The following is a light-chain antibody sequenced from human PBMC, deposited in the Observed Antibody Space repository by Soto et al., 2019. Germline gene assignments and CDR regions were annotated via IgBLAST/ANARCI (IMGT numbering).Light chain of an antibody. CDR1: RSNIGAGYD. Sequence: QSVLTQPPSVSGAPGQRVTISCTGSRSNIGAGYDVHWYQQLPGRAPNLLIYGNTNRPSGVPDRFSGSKSGTSASLAITGLQAEDEADYYCLSFDSSLSVVFGGGTKLTVL. CDR3: LSFDSSLSVV. CDR2: GNT. J-gene: IGLJ2*01. V-gene: IGLV1-40*01.